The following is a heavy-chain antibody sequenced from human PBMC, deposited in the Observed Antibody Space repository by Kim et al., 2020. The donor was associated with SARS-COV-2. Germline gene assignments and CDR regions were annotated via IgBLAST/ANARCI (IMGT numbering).Heavy chain of an antibody. CDR1: GVSFDSSA. CDR2: ISFDGRNK. V-gene: IGHV3-30-3*01. J-gene: IGHJ6*02. CDR3: ARGNYYESVSLSDYYNGMDV. Sequence: GGSLRLSCAASGVSFDSSAMNCVRQAPGKGLEWVAVISFDGRNKAYAASVEGRFTISRDNSKSTLHLQMNSLRVEDTAVYYCARGNYYESVSLSDYYNGMDVWGQGTTVTVSS. D-gene: IGHD3-10*01.